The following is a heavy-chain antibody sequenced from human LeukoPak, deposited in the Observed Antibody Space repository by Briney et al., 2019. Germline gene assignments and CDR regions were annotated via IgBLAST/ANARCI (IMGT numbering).Heavy chain of an antibody. Sequence: SETLSLTCTVSGGSMSSGYYYWSWIRQPAGKGLEWIGRISTSGSTYYNPSLKSRVTISVDTSKNQFSLKLSSVTAADTAVYYCASRYGSGSYYHIDYWGQGTLVTVSS. CDR1: GGSMSSGYYY. CDR2: ISTSGST. CDR3: ASRYGSGSYYHIDY. J-gene: IGHJ4*02. D-gene: IGHD3-10*01. V-gene: IGHV4-61*02.